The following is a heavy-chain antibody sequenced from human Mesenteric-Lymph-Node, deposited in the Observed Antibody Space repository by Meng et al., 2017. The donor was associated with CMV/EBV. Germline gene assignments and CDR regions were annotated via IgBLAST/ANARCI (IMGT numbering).Heavy chain of an antibody. CDR3: ARRRTQPLFGVVIIIHFDY. CDR2: INHSGST. V-gene: IGHV4-34*01. Sequence: GSLRLSCAVYGGSFSGYYWSWIRQPPGKGLEWIGEINHSGSTNYNPSLKSRVTISVDTSKNQFSLKRSSVTAADTAVYYCARRRTQPLFGVVIIIHFDYWGQGTLVTVSS. D-gene: IGHD3-3*01. J-gene: IGHJ4*02. CDR1: GGSFSGYY.